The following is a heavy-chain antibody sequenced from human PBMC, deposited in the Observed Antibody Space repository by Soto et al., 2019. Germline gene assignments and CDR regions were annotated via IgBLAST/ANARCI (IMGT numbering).Heavy chain of an antibody. CDR3: AKDAIVVVPSAIIFGPDY. J-gene: IGHJ4*02. D-gene: IGHD2-2*02. V-gene: IGHV3-23*01. Sequence: GGSLRLSCAASGFTFSSYAMSWVRQAPGKGLEWVSGISGNGGITYYADSVKGRVTISRDNSRDKLYLQMNSLRAEDTAVYYCAKDAIVVVPSAIIFGPDYWGQGTLVTVSS. CDR2: ISGNGGIT. CDR1: GFTFSSYA.